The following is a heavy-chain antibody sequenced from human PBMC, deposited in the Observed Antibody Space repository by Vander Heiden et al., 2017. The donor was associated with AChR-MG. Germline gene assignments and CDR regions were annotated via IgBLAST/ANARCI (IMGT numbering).Heavy chain of an antibody. CDR2: IKSKTAGGTI. CDR3: TTDIAVAGTWSD. V-gene: IGHV3-15*01. Sequence: EGQLVESGGDLVKPGGSLRLSCAGSGFAFSNAWMSWVRQAPGKGPEWVGRIKSKTAGGTIDDGAPVKDRFTISRDDSKNTVYLQMNSLKSEDTAVYYCTTDIAVAGTWSDWGQGTLVTVSS. CDR1: GFAFSNAW. J-gene: IGHJ4*02. D-gene: IGHD6-19*01.